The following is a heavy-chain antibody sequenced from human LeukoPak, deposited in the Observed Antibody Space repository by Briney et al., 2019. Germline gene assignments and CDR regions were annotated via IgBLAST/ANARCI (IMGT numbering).Heavy chain of an antibody. V-gene: IGHV4-4*02. Sequence: SETLSLTCAVSGGSISSSNWWSWVRQPPGKGLEWIGEIYHSGSTNYNPSLKSRVTISVDKSKNQFSLKLSSVTAADTAVYYCAREWRYYDSSGYTRGTLDYWGQGTLVTVSS. CDR3: AREWRYYDSSGYTRGTLDY. CDR2: IYHSGST. CDR1: GGSISSSNW. D-gene: IGHD3-22*01. J-gene: IGHJ4*02.